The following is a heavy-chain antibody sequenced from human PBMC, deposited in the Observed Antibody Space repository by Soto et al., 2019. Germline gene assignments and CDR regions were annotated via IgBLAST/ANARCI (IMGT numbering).Heavy chain of an antibody. CDR3: ARRGLRYHYDSSGYSD. J-gene: IGHJ4*02. V-gene: IGHV5-51*01. CDR2: IYPGDSDT. D-gene: IGHD3-22*01. CDR1: GYSFTSYW. Sequence: RGESLKISCKGSGYSFTSYWIGWVRQMPGKGLEWMGIIYPGDSDTRYSPSFQGQVTISADKSISTAYLQWSSLKASDTAMYYCARRGLRYHYDSSGYSDWGQGTLVSVSS.